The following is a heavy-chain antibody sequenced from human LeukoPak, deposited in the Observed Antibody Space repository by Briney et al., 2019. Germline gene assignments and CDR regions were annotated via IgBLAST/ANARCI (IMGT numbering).Heavy chain of an antibody. D-gene: IGHD6-13*01. V-gene: IGHV5-51*01. Sequence: GESLKISCKGSGYSFTSYWIGRVRQMPGKGLEWMGIIYPGDSDTRYSPSFQGQVTISADKSISTAYLQWSSLKASDTAMYYCARHPSSSWSGVYYFDYWGQGTLVTVSS. CDR1: GYSFTSYW. CDR2: IYPGDSDT. CDR3: ARHPSSSWSGVYYFDY. J-gene: IGHJ4*02.